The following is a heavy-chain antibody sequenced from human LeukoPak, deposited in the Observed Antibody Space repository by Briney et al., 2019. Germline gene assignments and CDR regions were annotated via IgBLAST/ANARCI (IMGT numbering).Heavy chain of an antibody. J-gene: IGHJ5*02. CDR1: GFTFSSYG. Sequence: PGGSLRLSCAASGFTFSSYGMSWVRQAPGKGLEWVSAISGSGGSTYYADSVKGRFTISRDNSKNTLYLQMNSLRAEDTALYYCARSYSSSWYERFDPWGQGTLVTVSS. CDR2: ISGSGGST. V-gene: IGHV3-23*01. CDR3: ARSYSSSWYERFDP. D-gene: IGHD6-13*01.